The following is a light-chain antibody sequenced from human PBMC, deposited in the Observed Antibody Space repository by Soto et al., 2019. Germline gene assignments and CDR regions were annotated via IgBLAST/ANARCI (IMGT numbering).Light chain of an antibody. CDR2: SNN. J-gene: IGLJ2*01. CDR3: AAWDDSLNGPV. CDR1: SSNIGSNT. V-gene: IGLV1-44*01. Sequence: QSVLTQPPSASGTPGQRVTISCSGSSSNIGSNTVNWYQQLPGTAPKLLIYSNNHRPSGVPARFSGSKSGTSASLAISGLQAEDEADYYCAAWDDSLNGPVFGGGTKLTVL.